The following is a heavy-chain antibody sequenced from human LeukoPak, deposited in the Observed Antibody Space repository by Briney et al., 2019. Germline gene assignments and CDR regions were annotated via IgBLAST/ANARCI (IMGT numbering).Heavy chain of an antibody. CDR1: GYTFTSNY. D-gene: IGHD7-27*01. Sequence: GASVKVSCKASGYTFTSNYIHWVRQAPGQGLEWMGWMSPNSGDTGYAQKFQGRVTMTSDSSISTAYMELSSLRSEDTAIYYCVRTPPNWGFDYWGQGTLVTVSS. V-gene: IGHV1-8*02. CDR2: MSPNSGDT. J-gene: IGHJ4*02. CDR3: VRTPPNWGFDY.